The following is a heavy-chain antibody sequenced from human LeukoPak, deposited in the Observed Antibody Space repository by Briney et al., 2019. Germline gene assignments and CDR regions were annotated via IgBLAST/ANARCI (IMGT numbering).Heavy chain of an antibody. V-gene: IGHV4-39*07. D-gene: IGHD3-22*01. Sequence: SETLSLTCSVSSGSISSSRYYWGWIRQPPGKGLEWIGSIYYSGGTNYNPSLKSRVTMSVDASKNQFSLKLSSVTAADTAVYYCARGLGGYYDSSGYLYYYYYMDVWGKGTTVTVSS. CDR1: SGSISSSRYY. CDR2: IYYSGGT. J-gene: IGHJ6*03. CDR3: ARGLGGYYDSSGYLYYYYYMDV.